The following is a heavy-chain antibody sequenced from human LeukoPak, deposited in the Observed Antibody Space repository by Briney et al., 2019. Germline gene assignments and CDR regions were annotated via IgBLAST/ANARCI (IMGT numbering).Heavy chain of an antibody. D-gene: IGHD7-27*01. CDR2: IKQDGSEK. CDR3: ARVSRWGLDHNPHF. CDR1: GFTFSNFW. Sequence: GGSLRLSCAASGFTFSNFWMSWVRQAPGKGLEWVANIKQDGSEKYYVDSVKGRFTISRDNAKNSLYLQMNSLRADDTAVYYCARVSRWGLDHNPHFWGQGTLVTVSS. J-gene: IGHJ4*02. V-gene: IGHV3-7*03.